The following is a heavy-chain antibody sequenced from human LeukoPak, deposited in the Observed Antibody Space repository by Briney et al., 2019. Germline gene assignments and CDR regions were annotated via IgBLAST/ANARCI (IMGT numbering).Heavy chain of an antibody. Sequence: SVKVSFKASGGTFSSYAISWVRQAPGQGLEWMGGIIPIFCTANYAHKFQGRVTITAAESKSTAYMELSRLRSEDTAVYYCARDGGYCSSTSCQPPFQWGQGTLVTVSS. V-gene: IGHV1-69*13. D-gene: IGHD2-2*01. J-gene: IGHJ4*02. CDR2: IIPIFCTA. CDR3: ARDGGYCSSTSCQPPFQ. CDR1: GGTFSSYA.